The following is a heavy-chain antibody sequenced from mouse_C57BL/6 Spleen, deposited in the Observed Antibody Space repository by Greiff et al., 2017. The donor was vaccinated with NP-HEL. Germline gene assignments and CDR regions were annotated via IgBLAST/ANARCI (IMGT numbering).Heavy chain of an antibody. Sequence: QVQLQQPGAELVRPGTSVKLSCKASGYTFTSYWMHWVKQRPGQGLEWIGEIDPSDSYTNYNQKFKGKATLTVDTSSSTAYMQLSSLTSEDSAVYYCARGYYGGSVDYWGQGTTLTVSS. V-gene: IGHV1-59*01. D-gene: IGHD1-1*01. CDR2: IDPSDSYT. CDR3: ARGYYGGSVDY. CDR1: GYTFTSYW. J-gene: IGHJ2*01.